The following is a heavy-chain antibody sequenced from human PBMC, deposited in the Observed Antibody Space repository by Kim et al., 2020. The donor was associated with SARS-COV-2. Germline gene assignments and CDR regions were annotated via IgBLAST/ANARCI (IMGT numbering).Heavy chain of an antibody. D-gene: IGHD1-20*01. J-gene: IGHJ4*02. CDR3: SRGDAYNWILY. Sequence: GGSLRLSCTTSGFTFGDYTMIWVRQAPGKGLEWVGFIRSKAYGGTTEYAASVRGRFTISRDDSRSVAYVQMNSLKTEDTALYYCSRGDAYNWILYWGQGTLVTVSS. CDR1: GFTFGDYT. CDR2: IRSKAYGGTT. V-gene: IGHV3-49*04.